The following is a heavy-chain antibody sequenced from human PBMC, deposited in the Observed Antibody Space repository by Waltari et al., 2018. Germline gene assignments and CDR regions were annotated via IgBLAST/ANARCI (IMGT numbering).Heavy chain of an antibody. Sequence: EVRLVESGGGLVKPGGSLRLSCAASGFTFRSAGMHWVRQAPGKGLEWVSSISSLSKYTYYADSVKGRFTISRDNAKNSLYLQMNSLRAEDTAVYFCARDGISSTQSGYFDYWGQGVLVTVSS. V-gene: IGHV3-21*01. J-gene: IGHJ4*02. CDR2: ISSLSKYT. D-gene: IGHD6-13*01. CDR3: ARDGISSTQSGYFDY. CDR1: GFTFRSAG.